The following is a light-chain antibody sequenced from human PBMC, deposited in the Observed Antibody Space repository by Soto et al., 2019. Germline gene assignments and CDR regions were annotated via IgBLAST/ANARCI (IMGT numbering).Light chain of an antibody. CDR1: SSNIGSNT. V-gene: IGLV1-44*01. Sequence: QSVLTQPPSASGTPGQRVTISCSGSSSNIGSNTVNWYQQLPGTAPKLLIYSNNQRPSGVPDRFSGSKSGTSASLAISGLQSEDVADYYCAAWDDSLNGWVFGGGTKVTVL. CDR2: SNN. J-gene: IGLJ3*02. CDR3: AAWDDSLNGWV.